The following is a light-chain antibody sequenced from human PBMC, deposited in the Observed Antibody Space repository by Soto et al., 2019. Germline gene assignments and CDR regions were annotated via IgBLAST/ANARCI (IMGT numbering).Light chain of an antibody. J-gene: IGKJ2*01. V-gene: IGKV3-15*01. Sequence: EIVMTQSPATLSVSPGERATLSCRASRSISSSLAWYQQKPGQAPRLLIYGASTRATGIPARFSGSGSGTELTLTISSLQSEDFAVYYCQQYHNWPPRYTFGQGTKLEI. CDR3: QQYHNWPPRYT. CDR2: GAS. CDR1: RSISSS.